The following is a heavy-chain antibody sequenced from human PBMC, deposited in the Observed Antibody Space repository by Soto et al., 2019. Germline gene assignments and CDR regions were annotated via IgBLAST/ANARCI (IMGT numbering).Heavy chain of an antibody. Sequence: SETLSLTCTVSGGSISSYYWSWIRQPPGKGLEWIGYIYYSGSTNYNPSLRSRVTISVDTSKNQFSLKLSSVTAADTAVYYCARGQLDTAMVMDYYYGMDVWGQGTTVTVSS. D-gene: IGHD5-18*01. CDR3: ARGQLDTAMVMDYYYGMDV. J-gene: IGHJ6*02. CDR2: IYYSGST. V-gene: IGHV4-59*01. CDR1: GGSISSYY.